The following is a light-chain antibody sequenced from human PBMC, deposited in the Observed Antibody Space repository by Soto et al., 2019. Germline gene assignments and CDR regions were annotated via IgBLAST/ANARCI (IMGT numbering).Light chain of an antibody. CDR2: DAS. CDR1: QSIATF. CDR3: QQRTNWPPTHT. V-gene: IGKV3-11*01. J-gene: IGKJ2*01. Sequence: EIVLTQSPATLSLSPGERATLSCRASQSIATFLTWYQQKPGQPPRLLIYDASTRATGIPARFSGSGSGTDFSLTISSLEPDDFAIYYCQQRTNWPPTHTFVQGTKLEIK.